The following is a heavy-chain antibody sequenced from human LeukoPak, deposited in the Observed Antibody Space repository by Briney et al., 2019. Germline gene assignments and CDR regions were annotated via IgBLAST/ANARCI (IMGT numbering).Heavy chain of an antibody. V-gene: IGHV4-34*01. Sequence: SGTLSLTCAVYGGSFSGYYWSWIRQPPGKGLEWIGEINHSGSTNYNPSLKSRVTISVDTSKNQFSLKLSSVTAADTAVYYCARGSRTYYDFWSGYYQNWFDPWGQGTLVTVSS. CDR2: INHSGST. D-gene: IGHD3-3*01. CDR1: GGSFSGYY. CDR3: ARGSRTYYDFWSGYYQNWFDP. J-gene: IGHJ5*02.